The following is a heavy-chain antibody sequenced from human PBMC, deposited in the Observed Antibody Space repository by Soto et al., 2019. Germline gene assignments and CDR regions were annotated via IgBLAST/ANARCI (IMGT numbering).Heavy chain of an antibody. V-gene: IGHV3-33*01. CDR2: IWYDGSNK. J-gene: IGHJ6*02. CDR3: ARTVGATTNYYGMDV. Sequence: GGSLRLSCAASGFTFSSYGMHWVRQAPGKGLEWVAVIWYDGSNKYYADSVKGRFTISRDNSKNTLYLQMNSLRAEDTAVYYCARTVGATTNYYGMDVWGQGTTVTVSS. CDR1: GFTFSSYG. D-gene: IGHD1-26*01.